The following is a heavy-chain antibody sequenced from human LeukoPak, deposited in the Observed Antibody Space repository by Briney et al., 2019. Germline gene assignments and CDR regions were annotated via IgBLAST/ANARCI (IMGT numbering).Heavy chain of an antibody. J-gene: IGHJ4*02. CDR3: ARLYLDSSLYDF. CDR1: GFTFSTYW. D-gene: IGHD2-21*01. CDR2: INKDGREK. Sequence: GRSLRLSCAASGFTFSTYWMGWVRQAPGKGLEWVANINKDGREKYYVDSVKGRFTISRDNAKNSLHLQMNSLRAEDTAVYYCARLYLDSSLYDFRGQGALVTVSS. V-gene: IGHV3-7*01.